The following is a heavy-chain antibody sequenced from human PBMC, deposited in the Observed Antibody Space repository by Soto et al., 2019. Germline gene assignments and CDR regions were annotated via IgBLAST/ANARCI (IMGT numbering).Heavy chain of an antibody. CDR2: INAGTGNT. Sequence: QVPLVQSGAEVKKPGASVKVSCKASGYTFTTYAMHWVRQAPGQRLEWMGWINAGTGNTKYSQKFQGRVTITRDTSATSAFMELSSLTSEDTAVYYCAREEGSSNWHFDLWGPGTLVTVSS. J-gene: IGHJ2*01. V-gene: IGHV1-3*01. CDR3: AREEGSSNWHFDL. CDR1: GYTFTTYA.